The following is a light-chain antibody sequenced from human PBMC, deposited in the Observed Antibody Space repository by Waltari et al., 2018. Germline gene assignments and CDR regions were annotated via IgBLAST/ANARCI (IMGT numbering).Light chain of an antibody. Sequence: QSVLTQPPSVSAAPGQKVTISCSGSASNIGNRSFSWYQQFPGAAPKVLIYGNDKRTTGIPDRFSGSKSGTSATLDITGLQTGDEADYYCGTWDNTLSAVFGGGTKVTVL. CDR1: ASNIGNRS. J-gene: IGLJ2*01. V-gene: IGLV1-51*02. CDR2: GND. CDR3: GTWDNTLSAV.